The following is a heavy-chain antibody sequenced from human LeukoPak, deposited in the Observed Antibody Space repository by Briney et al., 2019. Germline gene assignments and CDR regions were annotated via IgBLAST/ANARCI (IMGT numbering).Heavy chain of an antibody. D-gene: IGHD4-17*01. V-gene: IGHV1-8*01. CDR3: ARGISPPPPDYGVFDAFDI. CDR2: MNPNSGNT. CDR1: GYTFTSYD. J-gene: IGHJ3*02. Sequence: GASVKVSCKASGYTFTSYDINWVRQATGQGLEWMGWMNPNSGNTGYAQKFQGRVTMTRNTSISTAYMELSSLRSEDTAVYYCARGISPPPPDYGVFDAFDIWGQGTMVTVSS.